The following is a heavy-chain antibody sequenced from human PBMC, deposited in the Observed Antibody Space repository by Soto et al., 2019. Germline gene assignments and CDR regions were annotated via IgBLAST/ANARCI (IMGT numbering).Heavy chain of an antibody. J-gene: IGHJ5*02. D-gene: IGHD2-15*01. V-gene: IGHV4-31*03. Sequence: QVQLQESGPGLVKPSQTLSLTCTVSGGSISSGGYYWSWIRQHPGKGLEWIGYIYYSGSTYYNPSLKSRVTISVDTSKNQFSLKLSSVTAADTAVYYCARNPRVVVAAIEGVLFDPWGQGTLVTVSS. CDR3: ARNPRVVVAAIEGVLFDP. CDR1: GGSISSGGYY. CDR2: IYYSGST.